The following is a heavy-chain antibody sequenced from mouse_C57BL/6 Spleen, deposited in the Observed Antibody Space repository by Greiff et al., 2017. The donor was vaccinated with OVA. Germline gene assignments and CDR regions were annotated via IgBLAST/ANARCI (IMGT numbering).Heavy chain of an antibody. V-gene: IGHV1-82*01. CDR2: IYPGDGDT. D-gene: IGHD4-1*01. J-gene: IGHJ2*01. Sequence: VQLQQSGPELVKPGASVKISCKASGYAFSSSWMNWVKQRPGKGLEWIGRIYPGDGDTNYNGKFKGKATLTADKSSSTAYMQLSSLTSEDSAVYFCARGITGCFDYWGQGTTLTVSS. CDR1: GYAFSSSW. CDR3: ARGITGCFDY.